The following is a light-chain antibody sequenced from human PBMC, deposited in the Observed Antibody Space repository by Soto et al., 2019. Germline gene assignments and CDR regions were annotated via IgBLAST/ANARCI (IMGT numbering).Light chain of an antibody. CDR3: QQYNAWPPMYT. CDR2: DTS. Sequence: EIVMTQSPATLSVSPGERATLSCRASQSVSSSFAWYQQKPSQAPGLLIYDTSTRATGIPARFSASGSGTEFTLTISSLQSEDFAVYYCQQYNAWPPMYTFGQGTKLEIK. V-gene: IGKV3-15*01. J-gene: IGKJ2*01. CDR1: QSVSSS.